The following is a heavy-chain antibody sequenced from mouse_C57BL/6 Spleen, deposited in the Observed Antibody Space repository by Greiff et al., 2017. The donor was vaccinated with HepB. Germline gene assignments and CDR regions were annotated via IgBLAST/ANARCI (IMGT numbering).Heavy chain of an antibody. CDR3: ARIYSNSPMDY. Sequence: VQLQQPGAELVKPGASVKMSCKASGYTFTSYWITWVKQRPGQGLEWIGDIYPGSGSTNYNEKFKSKATLTGDTSSSTAYMQLSSLTSEDSAVYYCARIYSNSPMDYWGQGTSVTVSS. CDR2: IYPGSGST. CDR1: GYTFTSYW. V-gene: IGHV1-55*01. J-gene: IGHJ4*01. D-gene: IGHD2-5*01.